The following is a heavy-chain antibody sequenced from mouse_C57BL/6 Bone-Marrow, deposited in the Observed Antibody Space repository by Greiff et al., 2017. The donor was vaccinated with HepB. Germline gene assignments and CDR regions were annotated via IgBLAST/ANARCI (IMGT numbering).Heavy chain of an antibody. Sequence: EVQLQQSGPVLVKPGASVKMSCKASGYTFTDYYMNWVKQSHGKSLEWIGVINPYNGGTSYNQKFKGKATLTVDKSSSTAYMELNSLTSEDSAVYYCARPEVTTRVWFAYWGQGTLVTVSA. V-gene: IGHV1-19*01. CDR1: GYTFTDYY. J-gene: IGHJ3*01. CDR3: ARPEVTTRVWFAY. CDR2: INPYNGGT. D-gene: IGHD2-3*01.